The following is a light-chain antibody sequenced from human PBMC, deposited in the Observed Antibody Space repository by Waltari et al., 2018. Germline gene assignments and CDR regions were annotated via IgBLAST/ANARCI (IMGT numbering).Light chain of an antibody. CDR1: QSISSW. Sequence: DIQMTQSPSILSASVGDRVTIPCRASQSISSWLAWYQQKPGRAPQLLISKASSLKSWVPSRFSGSGSGTEFTLTISSLQPDDFATYYCQQYNSYPWTFGQGTKVEIK. J-gene: IGKJ1*01. V-gene: IGKV1-5*03. CDR3: QQYNSYPWT. CDR2: KAS.